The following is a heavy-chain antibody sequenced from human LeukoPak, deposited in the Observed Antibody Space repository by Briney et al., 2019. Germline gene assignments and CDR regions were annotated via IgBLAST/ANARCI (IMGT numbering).Heavy chain of an antibody. CDR3: AKPRNYYDNGGYYNYFDP. D-gene: IGHD3-22*01. Sequence: GASVKVSCKASGYTFTNNGLTWVRQAPGQGLEWMGWISANTGSTNYAQKFQGRATMTTDTFTNTAYMELRSLRSDDTAVYYCAKPRNYYDNGGYYNYFDPWGQGTLVTVSS. V-gene: IGHV1-18*01. CDR1: GYTFTNNG. J-gene: IGHJ5*02. CDR2: ISANTGST.